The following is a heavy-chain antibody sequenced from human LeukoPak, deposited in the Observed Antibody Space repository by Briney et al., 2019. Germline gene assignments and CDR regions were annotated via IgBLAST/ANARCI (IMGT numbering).Heavy chain of an antibody. CDR2: VIGSGYAT. Sequence: GGSLRLSCVASGFNFGGHAMTWVRQAPGKGLEWVSSVIGSGYATYYTESVKDRFTISRDNSKNTLYLQMNSLRADDTAVYYCAKVPAAIPRGAFNLWGQGTMVTVSS. J-gene: IGHJ3*01. V-gene: IGHV3-23*01. CDR3: AKVPAAIPRGAFNL. D-gene: IGHD2-2*01. CDR1: GFNFGGHA.